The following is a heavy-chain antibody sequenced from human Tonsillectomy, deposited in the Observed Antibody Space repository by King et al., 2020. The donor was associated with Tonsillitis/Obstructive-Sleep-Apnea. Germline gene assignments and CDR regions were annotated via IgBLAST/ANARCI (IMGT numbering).Heavy chain of an antibody. CDR2: IRSKAYGGTA. V-gene: IGHV3-49*05. Sequence: VQLVESGGGLVKPGRSLRLSCTASGFTFGDYAMSWFRQAPGKGLEWVGFIRSKAYGGTAENAASVKGRFTISRDDSKSIAYLQMSSLKTEGTAVYYCTRGDCSSVSCYKEDAFDIWGQGTMVTVSS. CDR1: GFTFGDYA. D-gene: IGHD2-15*01. CDR3: TRGDCSSVSCYKEDAFDI. J-gene: IGHJ3*02.